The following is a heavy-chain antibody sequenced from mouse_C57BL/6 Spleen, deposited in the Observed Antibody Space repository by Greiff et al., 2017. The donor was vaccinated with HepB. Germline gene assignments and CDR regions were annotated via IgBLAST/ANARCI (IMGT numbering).Heavy chain of an antibody. CDR1: GFTFSDYG. Sequence: DVMLVESGGGLVKPGGSLKLSCAASGFTFSDYGMHWVRQAPEKGLEWVAYISSGSSTIYYADTVKGRFTISRDNAKNTLFLQMTSLRSEDTAMYYCARGQLRLRYAMDYWGQGTSVTVSS. CDR3: ARGQLRLRYAMDY. J-gene: IGHJ4*01. V-gene: IGHV5-17*01. CDR2: ISSGSSTI. D-gene: IGHD3-2*02.